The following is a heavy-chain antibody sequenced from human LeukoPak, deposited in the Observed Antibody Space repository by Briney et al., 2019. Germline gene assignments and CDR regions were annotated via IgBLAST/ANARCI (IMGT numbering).Heavy chain of an antibody. CDR3: GRAGGYDFLASMDV. V-gene: IGHV3-30-3*01. Sequence: AGGSLRLSCAASGFTFSSYAMHWVRQAPGKGLEWVAVISYDGSNKYYADSVKGRFTISRDNSKNTLYLQMNSLRAEDTAVYYCGRAGGYDFLASMDVWGKGTTVIVSS. J-gene: IGHJ6*03. CDR1: GFTFSSYA. CDR2: ISYDGSNK. D-gene: IGHD3-3*01.